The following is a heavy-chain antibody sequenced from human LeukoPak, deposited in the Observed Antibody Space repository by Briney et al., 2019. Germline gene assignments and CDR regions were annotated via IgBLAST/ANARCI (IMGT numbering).Heavy chain of an antibody. CDR2: IIPIFGTA. CDR1: GGTFSSYA. J-gene: IGHJ4*02. D-gene: IGHD6-13*01. V-gene: IGHV1-69*13. CDR3: ARDTAAAGLRIFDY. Sequence: GASVKVFCKASGGTFSSYAISWVRQGPGQGLEWMGGIIPIFGTANYAQKFQGRVTITADESTSTAYMELSSLRSEDTAVYYCARDTAAAGLRIFDYWGQGTLVTVSS.